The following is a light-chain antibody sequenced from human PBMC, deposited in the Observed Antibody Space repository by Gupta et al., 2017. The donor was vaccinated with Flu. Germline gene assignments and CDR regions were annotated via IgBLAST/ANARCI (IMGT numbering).Light chain of an antibody. V-gene: IGKV3-20*01. CDR3: QQYGSSQT. Sequence: EMVLTQSPAPLPLSQGERATLSCRASQSVSSSYLAWYQQKPGQAPRLLIYGASSRATGIPDRFSGSGSGTDFTLTISRLEPEDFAVYYCQQYGSSQTFGQGTKVEIK. CDR1: QSVSSSY. J-gene: IGKJ1*01. CDR2: GAS.